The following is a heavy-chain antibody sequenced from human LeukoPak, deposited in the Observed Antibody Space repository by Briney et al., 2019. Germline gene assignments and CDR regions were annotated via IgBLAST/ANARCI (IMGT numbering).Heavy chain of an antibody. J-gene: IGHJ3*02. CDR2: ISASGSST. D-gene: IGHD3-22*01. CDR1: GFTFSSYA. V-gene: IGHV3-23*01. CDR3: AKGYYYDSSGPYAFDI. Sequence: GGSLRLSCAASGFTFSSYAMSWVRQAPGKGLEWVSGISASGSSTYYADSVKGRFTISRDSSKNTLYLQMNSLRAEDTAVYYCAKGYYYDSSGPYAFDIWGQGTMVTVSS.